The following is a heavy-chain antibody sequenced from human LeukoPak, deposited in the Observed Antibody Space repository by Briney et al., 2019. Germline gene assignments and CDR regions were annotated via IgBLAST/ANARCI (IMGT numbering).Heavy chain of an antibody. V-gene: IGHV3-30*01. J-gene: IGHJ6*03. CDR1: GFTFSSYA. CDR2: ISYDGSNK. CDR3: ARAAYYYYYMDV. Sequence: PGGSLRLSCAASGFTFSSYAMHWVRQAPGKGLEGVAVISYDGSNKYYADSVKGRFTISRDNSKNTLYLQMNSLRAEDTAVYYCARAAYYYYYMDVWGKGTTVTVSS.